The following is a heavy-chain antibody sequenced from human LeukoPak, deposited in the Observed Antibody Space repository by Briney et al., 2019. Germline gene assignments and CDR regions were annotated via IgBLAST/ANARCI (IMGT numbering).Heavy chain of an antibody. CDR2: IIPIFGTA. CDR1: GGTFSSYA. J-gene: IGHJ5*02. V-gene: IGHV1-69*13. Sequence: SVKVSCKASGGTFSSYAISWVRQAPGQGLEWMGGIIPIFGTANYAQKFQGRVTITADESTSTAYMELSSLRSEDTAVYYCASHETGYYSLRFDPWGQGTLVTVSS. D-gene: IGHD3-9*01. CDR3: ASHETGYYSLRFDP.